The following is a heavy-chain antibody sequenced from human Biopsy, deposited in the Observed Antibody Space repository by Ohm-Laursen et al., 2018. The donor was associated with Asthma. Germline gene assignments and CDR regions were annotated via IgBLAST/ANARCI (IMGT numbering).Heavy chain of an antibody. D-gene: IGHD1-1*01. Sequence: GTLSLTWIVSGGSISSSSYYWGWIRQPPGKGLEWIGSIYYSGSTYYNPSLKSRVTISVDTSKNQLSLKLSSVTAADTAVFYCARLSLNDSLDPWGRGTLVTVSS. V-gene: IGHV4-39*01. CDR2: IYYSGST. CDR3: ARLSLNDSLDP. J-gene: IGHJ5*02. CDR1: GGSISSSSYY.